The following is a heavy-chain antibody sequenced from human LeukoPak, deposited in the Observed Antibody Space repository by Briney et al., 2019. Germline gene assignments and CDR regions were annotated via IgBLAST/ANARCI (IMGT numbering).Heavy chain of an antibody. D-gene: IGHD2-15*01. CDR3: ARDQQRFCSGGTCYLGFEY. CDR1: GFTFSSDW. Sequence: PGGSLRLSCAASGFTFSSDWMHWVRQAPGKGREWVALIWYDASNTYYADSVKGRFTISRENSNNTLYLQMNRLRAEDTAVYYCARDQQRFCSGGTCYLGFEYWGQGILVTVSS. V-gene: IGHV3-33*08. CDR2: IWYDASNT. J-gene: IGHJ4*02.